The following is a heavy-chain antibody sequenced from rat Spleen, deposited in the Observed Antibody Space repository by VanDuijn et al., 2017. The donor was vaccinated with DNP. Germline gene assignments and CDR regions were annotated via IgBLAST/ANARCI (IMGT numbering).Heavy chain of an antibody. D-gene: IGHD5-1*01. Sequence: EVLLQESGPGLVKPSQSLSLTCSVTGFSITNNFKWSWIRKFPGNKLEWMGYVTNAGSTHYNPSLKSPISITPDTSKNQFFLQVNSVDTEDTATYYCAIQLGVFDYWDQGVMVTVSS. CDR3: AIQLGVFDY. CDR1: GFSITNNFK. J-gene: IGHJ2*01. V-gene: IGHV3-3*01. CDR2: VTNAGST.